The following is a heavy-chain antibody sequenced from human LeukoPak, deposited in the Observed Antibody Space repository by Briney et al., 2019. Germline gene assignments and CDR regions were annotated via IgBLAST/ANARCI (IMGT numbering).Heavy chain of an antibody. CDR1: GFTFDDYT. V-gene: IGHV3-43*01. CDR2: ISWDGGST. D-gene: IGHD3-10*01. CDR3: AKDRLVYGSGSLPDY. J-gene: IGHJ4*02. Sequence: GSLRLSCAASGFTFDDYTMHWVRQAPGKGLEWVSLISWDGGSTYYADSVKGRFTISRDNSKNSLYLQMNSLRTEDTALYYCAKDRLVYGSGSLPDYWGQGTLVTVSS.